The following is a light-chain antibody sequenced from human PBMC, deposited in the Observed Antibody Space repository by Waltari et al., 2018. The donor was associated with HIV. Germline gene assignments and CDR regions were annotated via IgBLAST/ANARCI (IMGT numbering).Light chain of an antibody. J-gene: IGLJ1*01. CDR3: ATWDDILSGYL. Sequence: QSVPTQPPSASGTPGQRVAISCSGSNSNIGSNFVYWYQQLPGTAPKLLIYKDNQRPSGVPERFSASKAGSSSSLAIRGLRSEDEAEYYCATWDDILSGYLFGTGTKVTVL. CDR2: KDN. V-gene: IGLV1-47*01. CDR1: NSNIGSNF.